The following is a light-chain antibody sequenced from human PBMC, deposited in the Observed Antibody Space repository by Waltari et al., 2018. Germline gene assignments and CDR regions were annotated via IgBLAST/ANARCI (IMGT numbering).Light chain of an antibody. V-gene: IGKV3-15*01. Sequence: EIVLTQSPATLSVSPGEIATLPCRASQRVSSNLAWYQQKPGQAPRLLVYGAATRATGIPARLSGGGSWTEFTLTISSLQSEDFAVYYCQQYHNWPLTFGGGTKVEIK. J-gene: IGKJ4*01. CDR1: QRVSSN. CDR3: QQYHNWPLT. CDR2: GAA.